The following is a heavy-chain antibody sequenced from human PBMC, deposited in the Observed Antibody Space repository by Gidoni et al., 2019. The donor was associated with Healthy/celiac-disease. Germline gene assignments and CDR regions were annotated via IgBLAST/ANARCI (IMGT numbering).Heavy chain of an antibody. CDR1: GGTFSSYA. D-gene: IGHD4-4*01. CDR3: ARYSTPTYGMDV. CDR2: IIPILGIA. Sequence: QVQLVQSGAEVKKPGSSVKVYCKASGGTFSSYAISWVRQAPGQGLEWTGRIIPILGIANYAQKFQGRVTITADKSTSTAYMELSSLRSEDTAVYYCARYSTPTYGMDVWGQGTTVTVSS. V-gene: IGHV1-69*04. J-gene: IGHJ6*02.